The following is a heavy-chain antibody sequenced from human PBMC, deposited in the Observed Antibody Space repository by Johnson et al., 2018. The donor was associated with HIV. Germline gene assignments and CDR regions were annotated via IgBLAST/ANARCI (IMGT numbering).Heavy chain of an antibody. CDR3: ARSPLGDSSCYYAFDI. J-gene: IGHJ3*02. Sequence: VQLVESGGGLIQPGGSLRLSCAASGFTFSSYPMSWVRQAPGKGLEWVSGISADGGSTYYADSVKGRFTISRDNAKNSLYLQMNSLRAEDTAVSYCARSPLGDSSCYYAFDIWGQGTMVTVSS. D-gene: IGHD3-22*01. CDR1: GFTFSSYP. V-gene: IGHV3-23*04. CDR2: ISADGGST.